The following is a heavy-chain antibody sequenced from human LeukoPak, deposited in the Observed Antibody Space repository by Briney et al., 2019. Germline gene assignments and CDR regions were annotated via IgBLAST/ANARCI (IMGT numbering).Heavy chain of an antibody. Sequence: KPSETLSLTCAVSGGSISSGGYYWSWVRQPSGEGLEWVGYIYHSGSTYYNPSLQSRVTISLDRSKNQFSLKLSSMTAADTAVYYCASGNTGYDRDSFDIWGQGTMVTVSS. CDR2: IYHSGST. CDR1: GGSISSGGYY. V-gene: IGHV4-30-2*01. J-gene: IGHJ3*02. D-gene: IGHD5-12*01. CDR3: ASGNTGYDRDSFDI.